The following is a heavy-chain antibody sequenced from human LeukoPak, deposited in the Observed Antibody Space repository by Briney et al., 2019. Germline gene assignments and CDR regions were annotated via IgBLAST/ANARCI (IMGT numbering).Heavy chain of an antibody. CDR1: GFTFDTHG. CDR3: VRISCTGSRCKPYSYYDMDV. V-gene: IGHV3-33*01. D-gene: IGHD2-15*01. J-gene: IGHJ6*02. Sequence: GGTLRLSCAASGFTFDTHGMHWVRQAPGKGQEWVAGIWYDGSIKYYSDSVKGRFTISRDNSKNTLYLQMNSLRAEDTAVYYCVRISCTGSRCKPYSYYDMDVWGQGTTVTVSS. CDR2: IWYDGSIK.